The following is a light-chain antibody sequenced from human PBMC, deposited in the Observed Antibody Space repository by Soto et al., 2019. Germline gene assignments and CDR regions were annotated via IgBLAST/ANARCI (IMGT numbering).Light chain of an antibody. Sequence: DIQMTQSPSTLSASVGDRVTITCRASQSISIWLAWYQQKPGKAPKLLIYDASSLESGLPSRFTGSGSGTEFTLTISSLQSDDFATYYCQQYSTYPITFGQGTRLEIK. CDR2: DAS. V-gene: IGKV1-5*01. CDR3: QQYSTYPIT. J-gene: IGKJ5*01. CDR1: QSISIW.